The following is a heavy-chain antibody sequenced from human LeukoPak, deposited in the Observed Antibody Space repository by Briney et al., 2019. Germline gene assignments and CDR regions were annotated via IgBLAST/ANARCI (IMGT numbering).Heavy chain of an antibody. Sequence: GGSLRLSCAASGFTFSSYSMNWVRQAPGKGLEWVSYISSSRSTIYYADSVKGRFTISRDNAKNSLYLQMNSLRVEDTAVYYCARICSGGSCYNDAFHIWGQGTMVTVSS. V-gene: IGHV3-48*04. CDR1: GFTFSSYS. CDR2: ISSSRSTI. J-gene: IGHJ3*02. CDR3: ARICSGGSCYNDAFHI. D-gene: IGHD2-15*01.